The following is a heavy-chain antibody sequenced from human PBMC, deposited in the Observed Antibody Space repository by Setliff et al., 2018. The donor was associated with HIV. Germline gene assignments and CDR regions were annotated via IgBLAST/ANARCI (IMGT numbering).Heavy chain of an antibody. CDR1: GGSISSYY. CDR2: FYTSGST. V-gene: IGHV4-4*07. D-gene: IGHD5-12*01. Sequence: SETLSLTCTVSGGSISSYYWSWIRQPAGKGLEWTGRFYTSGSTNYNPPLKSRVTMSVDTSKNQFSLKVRYVTAADTAIYYCAREIWGQVAHVPYGMDVWGQGTTVTVS. CDR3: AREIWGQVAHVPYGMDV. J-gene: IGHJ6*02.